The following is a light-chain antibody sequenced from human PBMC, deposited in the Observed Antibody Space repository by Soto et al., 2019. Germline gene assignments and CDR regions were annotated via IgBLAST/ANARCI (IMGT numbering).Light chain of an antibody. CDR2: LNSDGSH. CDR3: QTWGSGTVV. V-gene: IGLV4-69*01. J-gene: IGLJ2*01. Sequence: QLVLTQSPSASASLGASVKLTCTLSSGHSSYAIAWHQQQPEKGPRYLMKLNSDGSHSKGDGFPDRFSGSSSGAERYLTISSLQSEDEADYYCQTWGSGTVVFGGGTKLTVL. CDR1: SGHSSYA.